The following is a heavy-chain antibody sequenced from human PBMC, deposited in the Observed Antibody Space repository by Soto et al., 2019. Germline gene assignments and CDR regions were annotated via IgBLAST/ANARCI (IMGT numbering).Heavy chain of an antibody. CDR1: GYTLTELS. D-gene: IGHD3-10*01. J-gene: IGHJ6*02. V-gene: IGHV1-24*01. Sequence: ASVKVSCKVSGYTLTELSMHWVRQAPGKGLEWMGGFDPEDGETIYAQKFQGRVTMTRDTSTSTVYVELSSLRSEDTAVYYCAMVRGAFPIPFLHYYYGMDVWGQGTTVTVSS. CDR3: AMVRGAFPIPFLHYYYGMDV. CDR2: FDPEDGET.